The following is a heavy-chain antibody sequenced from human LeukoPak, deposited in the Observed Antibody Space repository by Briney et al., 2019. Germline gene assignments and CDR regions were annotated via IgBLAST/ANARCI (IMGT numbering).Heavy chain of an antibody. D-gene: IGHD5-18*01. CDR3: TGGRPKGIQLWSHQNYYYYYGMDV. CDR2: VRRKAYGGTT. Sequence: PGGSLRLSCVASEYTFSNYAMSWVRQAPGKGLEWVGFVRRKAYGGTTEYAASVKGRFTISRDDSKSIAYLQMNSLKTEDTAVYYCTGGRPKGIQLWSHQNYYYYYGMDVWGQGTTVTVSS. CDR1: EYTFSNYA. V-gene: IGHV3-49*04. J-gene: IGHJ6*02.